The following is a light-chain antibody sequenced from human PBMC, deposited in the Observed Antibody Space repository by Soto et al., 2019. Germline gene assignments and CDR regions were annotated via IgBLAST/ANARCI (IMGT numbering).Light chain of an antibody. V-gene: IGKV3-20*01. J-gene: IGKJ2*01. CDR1: QSVNSGY. Sequence: EIVLTQSPATLSLSTGERPTLSCRASQSVNSGYLAWFQQKGGRAPRLLIYGTSGRATGIPDRFSGNGSRTDFTLTISRLEPEDFAVYFCQQYASSSYPFGQGTKLEIK. CDR3: QQYASSSYP. CDR2: GTS.